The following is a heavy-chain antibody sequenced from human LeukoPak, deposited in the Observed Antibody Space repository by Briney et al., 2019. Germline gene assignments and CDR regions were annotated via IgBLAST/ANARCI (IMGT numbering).Heavy chain of an antibody. CDR3: AKDPYYYGSGSYEN. CDR2: ISGSGGST. V-gene: IGHV3-23*01. D-gene: IGHD3-10*01. Sequence: GGSLRLSCAASGFTFSSYAMSWVRQAPGKGLEWVSAISGSGGSTYYADSVKGRFTISRDNSKNTLYLQMNSLRAEDTAVYYCAKDPYYYGSGSYENWGQGTLVTVSS. CDR1: GFTFSSYA. J-gene: IGHJ4*02.